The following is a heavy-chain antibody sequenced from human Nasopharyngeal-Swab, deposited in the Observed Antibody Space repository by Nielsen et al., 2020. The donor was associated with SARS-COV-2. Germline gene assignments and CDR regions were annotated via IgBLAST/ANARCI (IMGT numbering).Heavy chain of an antibody. V-gene: IGHV3-48*02. CDR1: GFTISSNG. Sequence: GESLKISCAASGFTISSNGMNWDRQAPGKGLEWVAYISSSSSTSYYADSVKGRFTISRDNPKNSLYLQMNSLRDEDTAVYYCARDVGIVGATLDNWGQGTLVTVSS. D-gene: IGHD1-26*01. CDR3: ARDVGIVGATLDN. J-gene: IGHJ4*02. CDR2: ISSSSSTS.